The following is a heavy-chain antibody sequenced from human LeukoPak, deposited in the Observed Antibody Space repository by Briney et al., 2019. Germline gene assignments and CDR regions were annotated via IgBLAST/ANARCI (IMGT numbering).Heavy chain of an antibody. Sequence: GGSLRLSCAASGFTFSSYAMSWVRQAPGKGLEWVSAISGSGGSTYYADSVKGRFTISRDNSKNTLYLQMNSLRAEDTAVYYCAKGLGSGSYEDYHYGMDVWGQGTTVTVSS. CDR2: ISGSGGST. CDR1: GFTFSSYA. CDR3: AKGLGSGSYEDYHYGMDV. J-gene: IGHJ6*02. V-gene: IGHV3-23*01. D-gene: IGHD3-10*01.